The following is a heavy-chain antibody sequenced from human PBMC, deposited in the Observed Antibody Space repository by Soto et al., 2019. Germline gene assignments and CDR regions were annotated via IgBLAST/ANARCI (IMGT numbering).Heavy chain of an antibody. CDR2: ISAYNGNT. D-gene: IGHD3-22*01. V-gene: IGHV1-18*01. CDR1: GDTFTSYG. CDR3: ARDVGDSSGYYYVAAFDI. J-gene: IGHJ3*02. Sequence: GASVKVSCKACGDTFTSYGISWVRQAPGQGLEWMGWISAYNGNTNYAQKLQGRVTMTTDTSTSTAYMELRSLRSDDTAVYYCARDVGDSSGYYYVAAFDIWGQGTMVTVSS.